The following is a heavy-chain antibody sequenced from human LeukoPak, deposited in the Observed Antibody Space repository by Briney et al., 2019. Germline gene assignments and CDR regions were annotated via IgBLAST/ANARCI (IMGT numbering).Heavy chain of an antibody. CDR1: GFTFSSYG. CDR2: ISYDGSNK. V-gene: IGHV3-30*18. D-gene: IGHD3-22*01. J-gene: IGHJ3*02. CDR3: AKSSYYYDSSGYPRI. Sequence: GRSLRLSCAASGFTFSSYGMHWVRQAPGKGLEWVAVISYDGSNKYYADSVKGRFTISRDNSKNTLYLQMNSLRAEDTAVYYCAKSSYYYDSSGYPRIWGQGTMVTVSS.